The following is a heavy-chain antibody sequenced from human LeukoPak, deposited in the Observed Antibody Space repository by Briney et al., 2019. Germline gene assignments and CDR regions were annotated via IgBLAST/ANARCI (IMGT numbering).Heavy chain of an antibody. V-gene: IGHV4-61*02. Sequence: SETLSLTCTVSGGSISSGSYYWSWIRQPAGRGLEWIGRIYTSGSTNYNPSLKSRVTISVDTSKNQFSLKLSSVTAADTAVYYCARGNYMDVWGKGTTVTVSS. J-gene: IGHJ6*03. CDR3: ARGNYMDV. CDR2: IYTSGST. CDR1: GGSISSGSYY.